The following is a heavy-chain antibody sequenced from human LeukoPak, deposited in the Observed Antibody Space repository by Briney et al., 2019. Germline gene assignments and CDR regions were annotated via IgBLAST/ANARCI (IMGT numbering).Heavy chain of an antibody. CDR1: GGSISNYY. D-gene: IGHD3-3*01. V-gene: IGHV4-4*07. Sequence: PSETLSLTCTVSGGSISNYYWSWIRQPAGKGLEWIGRIYTTGSTNYNPSLKSGVTMSVDTSKNQFSLKLNSVTAADTAVYYCARGSDDKYAMDVWGQGTTVTVSS. CDR2: IYTTGST. J-gene: IGHJ6*02. CDR3: ARGSDDKYAMDV.